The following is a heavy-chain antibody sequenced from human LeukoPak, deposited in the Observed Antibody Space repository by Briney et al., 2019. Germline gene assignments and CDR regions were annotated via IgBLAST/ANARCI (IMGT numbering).Heavy chain of an antibody. J-gene: IGHJ1*01. CDR1: GYTITELS. V-gene: IGHV1-24*01. CDR3: ATDLEGGYYRGHYFQH. D-gene: IGHD3-22*01. CDR2: YDPGEGER. Sequence: ASVPVSCKVSGYTITELSMHWVRQAPGKGLEWVGSYDPGEGERTNAQKFQGRVTMTEDTSTDTAYMELSSLRSEDTAVYYCATDLEGGYYRGHYFQHWGQGTLVTVSS.